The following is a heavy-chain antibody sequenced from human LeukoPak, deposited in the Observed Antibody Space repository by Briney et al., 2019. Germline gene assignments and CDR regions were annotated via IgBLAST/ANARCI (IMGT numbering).Heavy chain of an antibody. Sequence: GGSLRLSCAASGFTFSSCAMSWVRQAPGKGLEWVSTVSGSGSSTYYADSVKGHFTISRDNPKNTLYLQVKSLRAEDTAVYYCARDLGYGSIGLYHYFAYWGQGTLVTVSS. D-gene: IGHD6-13*01. CDR2: VSGSGSST. J-gene: IGHJ4*02. V-gene: IGHV3-23*01. CDR1: GFTFSSCA. CDR3: ARDLGYGSIGLYHYFAY.